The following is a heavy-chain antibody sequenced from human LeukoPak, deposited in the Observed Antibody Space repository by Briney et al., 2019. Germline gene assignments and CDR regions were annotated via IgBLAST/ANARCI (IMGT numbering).Heavy chain of an antibody. J-gene: IGHJ5*02. CDR2: INQDGNEK. CDR1: GFTFGSYT. CDR3: ARDRGIHGWFDP. D-gene: IGHD3-10*01. V-gene: IGHV3-7*01. Sequence: PGGSLRLSCAASGFTFGSYTMNWVRQAPGKGLEWVGNINQDGNEKYYVDSVKGRFTISRDNAKNSLYLQMNSLRAGDTAVYYCARDRGIHGWFDPWGQGTLVTVSS.